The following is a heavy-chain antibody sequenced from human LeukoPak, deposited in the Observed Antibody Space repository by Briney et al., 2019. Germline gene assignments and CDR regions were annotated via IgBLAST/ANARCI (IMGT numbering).Heavy chain of an antibody. CDR2: IKQDGVEQ. Sequence: GGSLRLSCAASGFTFSSYWMSWVRQAPGKGLEWVANIKQDGVEQSYVDSVEGRFTISRDNAKSSLFLQMNSLRAEDTAVYYCARISQRSFDPCGQGTLVTVSS. V-gene: IGHV3-7*05. CDR3: ARISQRSFDP. D-gene: IGHD2-15*01. J-gene: IGHJ5*02. CDR1: GFTFSSYW.